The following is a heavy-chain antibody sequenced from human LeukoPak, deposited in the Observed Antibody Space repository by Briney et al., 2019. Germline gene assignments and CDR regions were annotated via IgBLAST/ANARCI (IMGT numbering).Heavy chain of an antibody. CDR3: ARDYQKADGFGMDV. D-gene: IGHD2-2*01. CDR2: IYYSGST. V-gene: IGHV4-31*02. Sequence: TWIRPLPGKGLEWIGYIYYSGSTYYSPSLKSRVTISVDTSKNQFSLKLSSVTAADTAVYYCARDYQKADGFGMDVWGQGTTVTVSS. J-gene: IGHJ6*02.